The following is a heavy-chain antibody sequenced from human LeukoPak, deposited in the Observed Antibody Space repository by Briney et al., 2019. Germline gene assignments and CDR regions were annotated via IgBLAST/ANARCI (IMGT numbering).Heavy chain of an antibody. CDR1: GFTFDDYA. CDR2: ISWNSGSI. Sequence: GGSLRLSCAASGFTFDDYAMHWVRQAPGKGLEWVSGISWNSGSIGYADSVKGRFTISRDNAKNSLYLQMNSLRAEDTALYYCAKEKDSPIAVAGLFDYWGQGTLVTVSP. V-gene: IGHV3-9*01. J-gene: IGHJ4*02. D-gene: IGHD6-19*01. CDR3: AKEKDSPIAVAGLFDY.